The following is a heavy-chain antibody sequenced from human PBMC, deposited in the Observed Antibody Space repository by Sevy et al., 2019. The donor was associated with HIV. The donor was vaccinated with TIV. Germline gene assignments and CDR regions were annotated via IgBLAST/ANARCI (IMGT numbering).Heavy chain of an antibody. D-gene: IGHD2-8*01. CDR2: ISGSGGTT. V-gene: IGHV3-23*01. Sequence: GGSLRLSCAASGFTFSNYAMNWVRQAPGKGLEWVSAISGSGGTTYDADSVKGRFTISRDNSQNTLHLQMNSLRADDTAVYYCAKALNPALESMLQVNLRTLKGFDVWGQGTMVTVSS. CDR1: GFTFSNYA. CDR3: AKALNPALESMLQVNLRTLKGFDV. J-gene: IGHJ3*01.